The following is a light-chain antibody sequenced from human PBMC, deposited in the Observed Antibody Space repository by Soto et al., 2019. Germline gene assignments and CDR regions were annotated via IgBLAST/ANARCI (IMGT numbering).Light chain of an antibody. CDR2: GAS. CDR1: QSVSSN. CDR3: QQYNNWPTTT. J-gene: IGKJ1*01. Sequence: EIVMTQSPATLSVSPGERATLSCRASQSVSSNLAWYQQKPGQAPRLLIYGASTRATGIPARFSGGGSGTEFTLTISSLQSVDFAVYYCQQYNNWPTTTFCQGTKVDIK. V-gene: IGKV3-15*01.